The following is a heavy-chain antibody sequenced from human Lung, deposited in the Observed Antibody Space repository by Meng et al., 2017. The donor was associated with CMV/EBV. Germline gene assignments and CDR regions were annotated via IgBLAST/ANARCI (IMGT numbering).Heavy chain of an antibody. J-gene: IGHJ4*02. CDR2: IYYSGST. Sequence: SETLSLTCTVSGDSVSSGTYYWTWIRQPPGKGLEWIGYIYYSGSTNYNPSLKSRVTISADTSKNQFSLKLSSVTAADTAVYYCARGRQETTILGLVMGYYFDSWGQGTLVTVSS. D-gene: IGHD3-3*01. V-gene: IGHV4-61*01. CDR3: ARGRQETTILGLVMGYYFDS. CDR1: GDSVSSGTYY.